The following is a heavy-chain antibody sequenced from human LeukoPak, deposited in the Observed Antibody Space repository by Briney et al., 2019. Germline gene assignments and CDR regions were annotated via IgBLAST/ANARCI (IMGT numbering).Heavy chain of an antibody. CDR1: GYTLTGYY. D-gene: IGHD3-22*01. CDR2: INPNSGGT. V-gene: IGHV1-2*02. J-gene: IGHJ3*02. CDR3: ARLAYYDSSFSI. Sequence: ASVKVCCKASGYTLTGYYMHWVRQAPGQGLEWMGWINPNSGGTNYAQKFQGRVTMTRDTSISTAYMELSRLRSDDTAVYYCARLAYYDSSFSIWGQGTMVTVSS.